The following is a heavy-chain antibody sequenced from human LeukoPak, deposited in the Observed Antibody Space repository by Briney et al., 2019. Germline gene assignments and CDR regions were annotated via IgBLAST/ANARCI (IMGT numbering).Heavy chain of an antibody. V-gene: IGHV4-59*08. Sequence: PADPLSLISAKTGSSIVKYVCSWVRQPPGKKLEWIGYIYYTGSTNYNPSLKSRVTISVDSSKNQFSLNLSSVTAADTAVYYCARYYYGSGSYQRYFDYWGQGTLVTVSS. CDR3: ARYYYGSGSYQRYFDY. J-gene: IGHJ4*02. CDR1: GSSIVKYV. D-gene: IGHD3-10*01. CDR2: IYYTGST.